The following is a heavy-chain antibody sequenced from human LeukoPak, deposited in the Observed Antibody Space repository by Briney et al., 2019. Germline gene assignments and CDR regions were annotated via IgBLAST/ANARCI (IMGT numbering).Heavy chain of an antibody. D-gene: IGHD1-1*01. Sequence: PSGTLSLTCAVSVGSISSNNWWGWVRQPPGKGLEWTGVIYHSGSPNYNPSLKSRVTISVDKSRNHFSLNLSSVTAADTAVYYCARVNINNWHSCDYWGQGTLVTVSS. CDR3: ARVNINNWHSCDY. V-gene: IGHV4-4*02. CDR2: IYHSGSP. J-gene: IGHJ4*02. CDR1: VGSISSNNW.